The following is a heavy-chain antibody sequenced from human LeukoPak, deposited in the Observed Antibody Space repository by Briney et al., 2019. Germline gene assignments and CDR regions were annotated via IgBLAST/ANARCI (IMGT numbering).Heavy chain of an antibody. V-gene: IGHV3-30*04. CDR1: GFTFSSYA. CDR2: ISYDGSNK. J-gene: IGHJ4*02. Sequence: GRSLRLSCAASGFTFSSYAMHWVRQAPGKGLEWVAVISYDGSNKYYADSVKGRFTISRDNSKNTLYLQMNSLRAEDTAVYYCARGHIALRFFDRLPHFDQWGQGALVIVSS. D-gene: IGHD3-9*01. CDR3: ARGHIALRFFDRLPHFDQ.